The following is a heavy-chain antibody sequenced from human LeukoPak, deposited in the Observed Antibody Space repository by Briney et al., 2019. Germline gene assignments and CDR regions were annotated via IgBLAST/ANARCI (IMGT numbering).Heavy chain of an antibody. J-gene: IGHJ4*02. CDR3: AGHHPRNTVDF. CDR2: ISDIGSI. CDR1: GGSISSYY. Sequence: SETLSLTCTVPGGSISSYYWSWIRQPPGTGLGWVAYISDIGSINYNPSLKSRVTISLDTSKNQFSLKLSSVTAADTAVYYCAGHHPRNTVDFWGQGTLVTVSS. D-gene: IGHD2/OR15-2a*01. V-gene: IGHV4-59*08.